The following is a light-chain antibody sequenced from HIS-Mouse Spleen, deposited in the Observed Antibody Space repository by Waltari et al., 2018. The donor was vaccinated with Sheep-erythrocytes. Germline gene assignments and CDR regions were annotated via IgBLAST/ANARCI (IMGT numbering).Light chain of an antibody. V-gene: IGLV2-23*01. CDR1: SSDVGRYNL. CDR3: CSYAGSSTWV. J-gene: IGLJ3*02. CDR2: EGS. Sequence: QSALTQPASVSGSPGQSITISCTGTSSDVGRYNLVSWYQPPPGKAPKRMIYEGSKRPSGVSNRFSGSKSGNTASLTISGLQAEDEADYYCCSYAGSSTWVFGGGTKLTVL.